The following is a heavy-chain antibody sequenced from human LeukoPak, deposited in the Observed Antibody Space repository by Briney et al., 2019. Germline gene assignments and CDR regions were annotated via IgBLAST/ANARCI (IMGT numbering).Heavy chain of an antibody. CDR2: IYYSGST. Sequence: PSETLSLTCTVSGGSISSYYWSWIRQPPGKGLEWIGYIYYSGSTNYNPSLKSRVTISLDTSRNQFSLRLSSVTAADTAMYYCARVAEAAAGSEYFQHWGQGTLVTVSS. CDR1: GGSISSYY. CDR3: ARVAEAAAGSEYFQH. D-gene: IGHD6-13*01. J-gene: IGHJ1*01. V-gene: IGHV4-59*01.